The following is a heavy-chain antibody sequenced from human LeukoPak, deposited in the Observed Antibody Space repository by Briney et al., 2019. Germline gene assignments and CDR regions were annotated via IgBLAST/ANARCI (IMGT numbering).Heavy chain of an antibody. CDR1: GGSFSGYY. D-gene: IGHD3-3*01. V-gene: IGHV4-34*01. Sequence: SETLSLTCAVYGGSFSGYYWSWIRQPPGKGLEWIGEINHSGSTNYNPSLKSRVTISVDASKNQFSLKLSSVTAADTAVYYCARVGYDFWSGNNNWFDPWGQGTLVTVSS. CDR3: ARVGYDFWSGNNNWFDP. CDR2: INHSGST. J-gene: IGHJ5*02.